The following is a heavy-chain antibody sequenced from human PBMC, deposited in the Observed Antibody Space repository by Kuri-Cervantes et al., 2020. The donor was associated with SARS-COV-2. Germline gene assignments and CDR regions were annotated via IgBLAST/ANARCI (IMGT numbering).Heavy chain of an antibody. D-gene: IGHD2-15*01. CDR2: ISSSGSTI. V-gene: IGHV3-11*01. CDR3: ARPDMVRGVDY. CDR1: GFTFSGYY. Sequence: GESLKISCAASGFTFSGYYMSWIRQAPGKGLEWVSYISSSGSTIYYADSVKGQFTISRDNAKNSLYLQMNSLRAEDTAVYYCARPDMVRGVDYWGQGTLVTVSS. J-gene: IGHJ4*02.